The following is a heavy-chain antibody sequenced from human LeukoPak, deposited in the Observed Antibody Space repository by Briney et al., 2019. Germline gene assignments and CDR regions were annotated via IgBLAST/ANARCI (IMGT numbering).Heavy chain of an antibody. J-gene: IGHJ4*02. CDR2: ISGSGGSK. V-gene: IGHV3-23*01. CDR3: AKEWRFSSSWYQYYFDY. D-gene: IGHD6-13*01. CDR1: GFTFSSYA. Sequence: GGSLRLSCVASGFTFSSYAMTWVRQAPGKGLEWISAISGSGGSKYYADSVKGRFTNSRDASTNTLYLQLNSLRVDDTAVYFCAKEWRFSSSWYQYYFDYWGQGTLVTVSS.